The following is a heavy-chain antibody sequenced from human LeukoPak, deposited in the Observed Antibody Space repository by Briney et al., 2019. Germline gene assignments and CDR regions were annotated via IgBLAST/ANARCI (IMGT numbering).Heavy chain of an antibody. D-gene: IGHD3-10*01. J-gene: IGHJ4*02. CDR3: TLIQGWGSGSYYRDF. CDR1: GLSISNDW. V-gene: IGHV3-15*01. CDR2: VKSKSAGETT. Sequence: GGSLRLSCAASGLSISNDWMSWVRQAPGKGLEWVARVKSKSAGETTDYAAPVKGRFTISRDDSKNTLYLQMNSLKTEGTAVYYCTLIQGWGSGSYYRDFWGQGTLVTVSS.